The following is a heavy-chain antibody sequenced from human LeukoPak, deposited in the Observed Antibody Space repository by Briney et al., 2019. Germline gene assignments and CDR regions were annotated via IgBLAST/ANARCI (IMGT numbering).Heavy chain of an antibody. CDR3: ARGKYDSSPLLQH. J-gene: IGHJ1*01. CDR1: GFTFSDYY. Sequence: PGGSLRLSCAASGFTFSDYYMSWIRQAPGKGLEWVSYISSSGSIIYYADSVKGRFTISRDNAKNSMYLQMNSLRAEDTAVYYCARGKYDSSPLLQHWGQGTLVTVSS. CDR2: ISSSGSII. D-gene: IGHD3-22*01. V-gene: IGHV3-11*01.